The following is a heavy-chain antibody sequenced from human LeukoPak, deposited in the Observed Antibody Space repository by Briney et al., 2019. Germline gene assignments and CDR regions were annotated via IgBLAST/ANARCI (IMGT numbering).Heavy chain of an antibody. CDR2: ISIRSSTI. D-gene: IGHD3-16*01. V-gene: IGHV3-48*01. CDR1: GFTFSSYS. J-gene: IGHJ4*02. Sequence: GGSLRLSCAASGFTFSSYSMAWVRQAPGKGLEWVSYISIRSSTIYYADSVKGRFTISRDNAKNSLYVQMNSLRAEDTAVYYCARDPPSRGTRYFDYWGQGILVTVS. CDR3: ARDPPSRGTRYFDY.